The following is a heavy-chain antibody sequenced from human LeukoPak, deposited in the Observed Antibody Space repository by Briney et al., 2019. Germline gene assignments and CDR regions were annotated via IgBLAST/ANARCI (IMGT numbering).Heavy chain of an antibody. CDR3: TTVNYGILTGQDAFDM. CDR2: IKNKTNGGAR. V-gene: IGHV3-15*01. D-gene: IGHD3-9*01. J-gene: IGHJ3*02. Sequence: GGSLRLSCTASGLSLSNAWLRWVRQAPGKGLEWLGRIKNKTNGGARDHAPILKGRFSISRHDSKKTMYLQMNILINKYTAVYYCTTVNYGILTGQDAFDMWGQGTMVTVSS. CDR1: GLSLSNAW.